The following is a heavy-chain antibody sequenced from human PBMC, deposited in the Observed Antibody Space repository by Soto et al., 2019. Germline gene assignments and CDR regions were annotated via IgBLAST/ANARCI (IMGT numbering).Heavy chain of an antibody. V-gene: IGHV3-30*18. J-gene: IGHJ6*02. CDR1: GFTFSSYG. Sequence: ESGGGVVQPGRSLRLSCAASGFTFSSYGMHWVRQAPGKGLEWVAVISYDGSNKYYADSVKGRFTISSDNSKNTLYLQMNSLRAEDTAVYYCAKDMGSSTSFLYGMDVWGQGTTVTVSS. D-gene: IGHD2-2*01. CDR3: AKDMGSSTSFLYGMDV. CDR2: ISYDGSNK.